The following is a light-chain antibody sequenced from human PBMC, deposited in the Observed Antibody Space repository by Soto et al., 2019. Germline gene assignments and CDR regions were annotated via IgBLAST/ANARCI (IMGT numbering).Light chain of an antibody. J-gene: IGLJ2*01. V-gene: IGLV1-47*01. CDR2: RNS. Sequence: QSVLTQSPSASGTPGERVTISCSGSSSNIGGNYVYWYQQIPGRAPKLLICRNSQRPSGVPDRFSGSKSGTSASLAISGLRSEDEADYYCAAWDDSLSGVIFGGGTKVTVL. CDR3: AAWDDSLSGVI. CDR1: SSNIGGNY.